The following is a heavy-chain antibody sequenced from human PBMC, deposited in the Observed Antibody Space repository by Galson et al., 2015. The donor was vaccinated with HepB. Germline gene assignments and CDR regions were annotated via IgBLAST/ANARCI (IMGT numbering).Heavy chain of an antibody. CDR2: IIPIFGTA. CDR1: GGTFSSYA. J-gene: IGHJ3*02. V-gene: IGHV1-69*13. CDR3: ARSRRAGWKAFDI. D-gene: IGHD1-1*01. Sequence: SVKVSCKASGGTFSSYAISWVRQAPGQGLEWMGGIIPIFGTANYAQKFQGRVTITADESTSTAYMELSSLRSEDTAVYYCARSRRAGWKAFDIWGQGTMVTVSS.